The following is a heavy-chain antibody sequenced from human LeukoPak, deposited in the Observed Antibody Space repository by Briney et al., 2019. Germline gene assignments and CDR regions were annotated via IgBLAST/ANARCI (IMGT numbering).Heavy chain of an antibody. CDR2: IKSDGSTT. D-gene: IGHD3-22*01. CDR3: ASLNYYDSTFQL. J-gene: IGHJ1*01. CDR1: GFIFSTYS. Sequence: GGSLRLSCVASGFIFSTYSMNWVRQAPGKGLVWVSRIKSDGSTTTYADSVKGRFTISRDNAKNTLYLQMNSLRAEDTAIYYCASLNYYDSTFQLWGQGTLVTVSS. V-gene: IGHV3-74*01.